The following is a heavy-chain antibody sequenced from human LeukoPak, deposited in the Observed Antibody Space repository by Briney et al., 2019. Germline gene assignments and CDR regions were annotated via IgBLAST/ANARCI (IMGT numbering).Heavy chain of an antibody. V-gene: IGHV4-59*01. Sequence: SETLSLTCTVSGVSISSYYWSWIRRPPGRGLEWIGYISYSGSTNHNPSLKSRVTMSVDTSKNQFSLKLTSMTAADTAVYYCARGGRSRGGEGTFDIWGQGTMVTVSS. J-gene: IGHJ3*02. CDR1: GVSISSYY. CDR3: ARGGRSRGGEGTFDI. D-gene: IGHD2-15*01. CDR2: ISYSGST.